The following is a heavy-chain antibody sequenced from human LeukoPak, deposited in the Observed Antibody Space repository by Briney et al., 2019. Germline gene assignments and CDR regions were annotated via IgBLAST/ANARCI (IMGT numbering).Heavy chain of an antibody. V-gene: IGHV1-18*01. D-gene: IGHD6-19*01. J-gene: IGHJ5*02. CDR2: ISAYNGNT. CDR1: GYTFTSYG. CDR3: ARVGRGSGWYSGPNWFDP. Sequence: ASVKVSCKASGYTFTSYGISWVRQAPGQGLEWMGWISAYNGNTNYAQKLQGRVTMTTDTSTSTAYMELRSLRSDDTAVYYCARVGRGSGWYSGPNWFDPWGQGTLVTVSS.